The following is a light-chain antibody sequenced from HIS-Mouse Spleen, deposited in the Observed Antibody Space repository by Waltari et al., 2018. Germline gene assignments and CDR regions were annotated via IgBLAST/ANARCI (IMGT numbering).Light chain of an antibody. CDR3: QQYYSYPPYT. Sequence: AIRMTQSPSSLSASTGDRVTITCRASQGISSYLAWYQQKPGKAPKLLIYAASTLQSGVPSRCSGSGSGTDFTLTISCLQSEDFATDYCQQYYSYPPYTFGQGTKLEIK. J-gene: IGKJ2*01. V-gene: IGKV1-8*01. CDR1: QGISSY. CDR2: AAS.